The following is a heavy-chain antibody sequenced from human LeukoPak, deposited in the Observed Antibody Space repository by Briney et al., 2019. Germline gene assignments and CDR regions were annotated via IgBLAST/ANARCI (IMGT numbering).Heavy chain of an antibody. Sequence: ASVKVSCKASGYTFTGYYMHWVRQAPGQGLEWMGWINPNSGGTNYVQKFQGRVTMTRDTSISTAYMELSRLRSDDTAVYYCAREWSCSGGSCYLTEYYYYGMDVWGQGTTVTVSS. CDR3: AREWSCSGGSCYLTEYYYYGMDV. V-gene: IGHV1-2*02. J-gene: IGHJ6*02. CDR2: INPNSGGT. CDR1: GYTFTGYY. D-gene: IGHD2-15*01.